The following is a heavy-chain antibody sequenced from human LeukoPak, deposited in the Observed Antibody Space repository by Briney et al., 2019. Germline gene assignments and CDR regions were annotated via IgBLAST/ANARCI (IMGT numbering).Heavy chain of an antibody. CDR1: GGSISSYY. V-gene: IGHV4-59*12. CDR2: IYYSGST. D-gene: IGHD1-26*01. J-gene: IGHJ4*02. CDR3: ARAVGSGSYFKYYFDY. Sequence: SETLSLTCTVSGGSISSYYWSWIRQPPGKGLEWIGYIYYSGSTNYNPSLKSRVTISVDTSKNQFSLKLSSVTAADTAVYYCARAVGSGSYFKYYFDYWGQGTLVTVSS.